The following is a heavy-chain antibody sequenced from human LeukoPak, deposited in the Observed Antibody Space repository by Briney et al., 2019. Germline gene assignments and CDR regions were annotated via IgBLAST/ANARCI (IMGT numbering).Heavy chain of an antibody. CDR3: AKAMRPTVSYYDY. D-gene: IGHD4-17*01. V-gene: IGHV3-30*02. CDR1: GFTFSSYG. CDR2: IRYDGSNK. J-gene: IGHJ4*02. Sequence: GGSLRLSCAASGFTFSSYGMHWVRQAPGKGLEWVAFIRYDGSNKYYADSVKGRFTISRDNSRNTLYLQMNSLRVEDAAVYYCAKAMRPTVSYYDYWGQGTLVTVSS.